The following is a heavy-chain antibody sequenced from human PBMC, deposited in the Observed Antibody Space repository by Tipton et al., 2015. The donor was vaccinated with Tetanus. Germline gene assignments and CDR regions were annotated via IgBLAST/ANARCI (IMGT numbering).Heavy chain of an antibody. Sequence: SLRLSCAASGFTFSDYSLNWVRQAPGKGLEWVSSISGSSNYINYADSVKGRFTISRANAKNSLYLQMNSLRADDTGVYFCARVCARELLVGYPLDCWGGGTLIVVSS. V-gene: IGHV3-21*01. CDR3: ARVCARELLVGYPLDC. CDR1: GFTFSDYS. D-gene: IGHD2-21*02. CDR2: ISGSSNYI. J-gene: IGHJ4*02.